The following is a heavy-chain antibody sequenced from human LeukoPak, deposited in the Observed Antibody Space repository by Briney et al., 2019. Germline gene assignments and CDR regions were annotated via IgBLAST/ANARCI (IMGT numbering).Heavy chain of an antibody. V-gene: IGHV4-61*08. CDR3: ARALSIAAAGKPYYYYYGMDV. D-gene: IGHD6-13*01. CDR1: DGSISSGGYY. J-gene: IGHJ6*02. CDR2: IYYSGST. Sequence: PSETLSLTCTVSDGSISSGGYYWSWIRQPPGKGLEWIGYIYYSGSTNYNPSLKSRVTISVDTSKNQFSLKLSSVTAADTAVYYCARALSIAAAGKPYYYYYGMDVWGQGTTVTVSS.